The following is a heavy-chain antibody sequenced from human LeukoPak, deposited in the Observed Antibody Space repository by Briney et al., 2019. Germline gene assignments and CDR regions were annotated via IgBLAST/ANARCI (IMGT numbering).Heavy chain of an antibody. V-gene: IGHV3-7*01. CDR3: ARDKPVTMVRGVILTNYYYYMDV. J-gene: IGHJ6*03. D-gene: IGHD3-10*01. CDR1: RFTFGSSW. CDR2: IKQDGSEK. Sequence: GGSLRLSCAASRFTFGSSWMSWDRQAPGKVLEWVANIKQDGSEKYYVDSVKGRFTISRDNAKNSLYLQMNSLRAEDTAVYYCARDKPVTMVRGVILTNYYYYMDVWGKGTTVTISS.